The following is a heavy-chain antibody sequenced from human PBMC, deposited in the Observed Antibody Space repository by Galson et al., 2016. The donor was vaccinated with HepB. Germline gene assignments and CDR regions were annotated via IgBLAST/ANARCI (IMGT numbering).Heavy chain of an antibody. D-gene: IGHD3-3*01. CDR2: ISSSGSTI. CDR1: GFTFSDYH. J-gene: IGHJ4*02. CDR3: ARDNGDFWSGYTDGLFDY. Sequence: SLRLSCAASGFTFSDYHMSWIRQAPGKGLEWVSYISSSGSTIYYADSVKGRFTISRDNAKNSLYLQMNSLRAEDTAVYYCARDNGDFWSGYTDGLFDYWGQGTLVTVSS. V-gene: IGHV3-11*01.